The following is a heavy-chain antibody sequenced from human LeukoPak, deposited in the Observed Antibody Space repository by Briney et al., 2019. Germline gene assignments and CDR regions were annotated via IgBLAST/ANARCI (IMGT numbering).Heavy chain of an antibody. V-gene: IGHV4-59*08. Sequence: PSETLSLTCTVSGGSISSDYWSWIRQPPGKGLEWIGYTSYSGRTYYNPSLRSRVTISVDTSKNHFSLKLSSVTAADTAVYYCATAPILRGEGGEHYKFGMDVWGQGTTVIVSS. CDR1: GGSISSDY. D-gene: IGHD2-2*02. J-gene: IGHJ6*02. CDR2: TSYSGRT. CDR3: ATAPILRGEGGEHYKFGMDV.